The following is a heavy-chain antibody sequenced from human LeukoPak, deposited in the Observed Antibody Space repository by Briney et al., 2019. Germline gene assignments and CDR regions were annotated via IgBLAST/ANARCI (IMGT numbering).Heavy chain of an antibody. D-gene: IGHD4-4*01. CDR1: GFTFSDYS. CDR3: SKATPPRDGSNPDY. J-gene: IGHJ4*02. CDR2: ISYDGRNK. V-gene: IGHV3-30*18. Sequence: GGSLRLSCAASGFTFSDYSMNWVRQAPGKGLEWVAVISYDGRNKYYADSVKGRFTISRDNSKNTLYLQMDSLRAEDTALYYCSKATPPRDGSNPDYWGQGTLVTVSS.